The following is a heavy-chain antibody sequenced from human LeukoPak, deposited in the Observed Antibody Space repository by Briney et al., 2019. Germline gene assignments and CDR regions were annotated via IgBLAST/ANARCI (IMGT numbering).Heavy chain of an antibody. Sequence: SETLSLTCTVSGGSISSGGYYWRWIRQHPGKGLEWIGYIYYSGSTYYNPSLKSRVTISVDTSKNQFSLKLSSVTAADTAVYYCARGRKFGHAQRDDAFDIWGQGTMVTVSS. CDR3: ARGRKFGHAQRDDAFDI. CDR1: GGSISSGGYY. J-gene: IGHJ3*02. CDR2: IYYSGST. D-gene: IGHD1-14*01. V-gene: IGHV4-31*03.